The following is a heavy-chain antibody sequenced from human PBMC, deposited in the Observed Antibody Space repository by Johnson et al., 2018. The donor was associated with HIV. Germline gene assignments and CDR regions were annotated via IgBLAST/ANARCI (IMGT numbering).Heavy chain of an antibody. J-gene: IGHJ3*01. CDR1: GFTFSSYA. Sequence: VQLVESGGGVVQPGGSLRLSCAASGFTFSSYAMHWVRQAPGKGLEYVSAISSNGGSTYYANSVKGRFTISRDNYKNTLYLQMNSLGAEDTAVYYCAKWGTITGTTGVFDVWGQGTMVIVFS. CDR3: AKWGTITGTTGVFDV. V-gene: IGHV3-64*01. CDR2: ISSNGGST. D-gene: IGHD1-7*01.